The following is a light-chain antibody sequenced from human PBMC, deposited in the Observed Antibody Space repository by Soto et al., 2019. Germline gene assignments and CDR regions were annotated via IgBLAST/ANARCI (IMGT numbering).Light chain of an antibody. CDR3: QQSYSTPRAIT. J-gene: IGKJ5*01. V-gene: IGKV1-39*01. CDR1: QSISSY. CDR2: AAS. Sequence: EIQMTQSPSSLSASVGDRVNITCQASQSISSYLNWYQQKPGKAPKLLIYAASSLQSGVPSRFSGSGSGTDFTLAISSLQPEDFATYYCQQSYSTPRAITFGQGTRLEIK.